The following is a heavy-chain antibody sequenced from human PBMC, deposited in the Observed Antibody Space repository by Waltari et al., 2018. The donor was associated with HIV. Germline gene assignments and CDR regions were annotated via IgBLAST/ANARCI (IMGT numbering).Heavy chain of an antibody. D-gene: IGHD2-2*01. V-gene: IGHV1-8*01. Sequence: QVQLVQSGAEVKKPGASVKVSCKASGYTFTSHDITWVRQATGQGLEWMGWKNPNSGNTGYAQKFQGRVTMTRNTSISTAYMELSSLRSEDTAVYYCARLGYCSSTSCYYYYYYGMDVWGQGTTVTVSS. CDR1: GYTFTSHD. J-gene: IGHJ6*02. CDR3: ARLGYCSSTSCYYYYYYGMDV. CDR2: KNPNSGNT.